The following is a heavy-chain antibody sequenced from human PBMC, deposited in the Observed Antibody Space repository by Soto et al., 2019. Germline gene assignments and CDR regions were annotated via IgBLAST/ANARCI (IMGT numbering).Heavy chain of an antibody. CDR2: IDISGSAI. CDR3: ARGDASGY. V-gene: IGHV3-48*03. CDR1: GFTFSSYE. D-gene: IGHD2-2*01. Sequence: EVQLLESGGGWVQPGGSLRLSCVASGFTFSSYEMNWVRQAPGKGLQWVSYIDISGSAIYYADSVKGRFTISRDNAKNSLYLQMNSLRAEDTALYYCARGDASGYWGQGTLVTVSS. J-gene: IGHJ4*02.